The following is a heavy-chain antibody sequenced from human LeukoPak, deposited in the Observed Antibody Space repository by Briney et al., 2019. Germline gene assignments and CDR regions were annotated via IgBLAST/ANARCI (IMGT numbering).Heavy chain of an antibody. D-gene: IGHD3-16*02. J-gene: IGHJ4*02. CDR2: ISGSGDNT. V-gene: IGHV3-23*01. Sequence: GFLRLSCAASGFTVNSYAMSWVRQGPGKGLEWVSTISGSGDNTYYADSVRHRFTISRDNSRNTLYLQMDSLRAEDTAVYYCTKDHSEYVWGSYRRDDYWGQGTLVTVSS. CDR1: GFTVNSYA. CDR3: TKDHSEYVWGSYRRDDY.